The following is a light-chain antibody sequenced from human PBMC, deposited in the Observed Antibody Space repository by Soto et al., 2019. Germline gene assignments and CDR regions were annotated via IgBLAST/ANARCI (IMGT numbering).Light chain of an antibody. V-gene: IGKV1-39*01. Sequence: DIQMTQSPSSLSASVGDRVTITCRASQSISNYLNWYQQKPGRVPKLLIYATSTLQSGVPSRFSGSGSGTDFTLTISSLQPEDFATYYSQQSYSMPRPTFGQGTKLEIK. CDR3: QQSYSMPRPT. CDR1: QSISNY. J-gene: IGKJ2*01. CDR2: ATS.